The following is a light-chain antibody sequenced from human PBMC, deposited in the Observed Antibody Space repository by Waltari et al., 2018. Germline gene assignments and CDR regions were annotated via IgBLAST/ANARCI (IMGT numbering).Light chain of an antibody. V-gene: IGKV3-15*01. J-gene: IGKJ2*01. CDR1: QSISSN. CDR3: QQYQNWPQT. CDR2: GAS. Sequence: EIVMTQSPATLFVSPGERATLSCRASQSISSNLPWYQQKPGQAPRPLMYGASTRATAIPARFSGSGSGTEFALTISSLQSEDSAVYYCQQYQNWPQTFGQGTKLQIK.